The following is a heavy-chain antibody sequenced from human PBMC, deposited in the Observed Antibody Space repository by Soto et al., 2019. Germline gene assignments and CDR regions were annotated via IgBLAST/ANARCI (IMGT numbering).Heavy chain of an antibody. Sequence: EVQLVESGGGLVQPGGSLRLSYAASGFTFSSNRMIWVRQAPGKGLEWVAKINQDGGVRYYVDSVKGRFTISRDNAKNSLYLQMNSLRAEDTAVYYCATDYQAYWGQGTLVTVSS. D-gene: IGHD3-16*02. V-gene: IGHV3-7*01. CDR1: GFTFSSNR. J-gene: IGHJ4*02. CDR2: INQDGGVR. CDR3: ATDYQAY.